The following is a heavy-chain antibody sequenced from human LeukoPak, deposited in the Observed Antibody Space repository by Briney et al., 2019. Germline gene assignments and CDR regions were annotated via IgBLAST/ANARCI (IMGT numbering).Heavy chain of an antibody. Sequence: ASVKVSCKASGYTFTSYYMHWVRQAPGQGLEWMGIINPSGGSTSYAQKFQGRVTMTRDTSTSTVYMELSSLRSEDTAVYYCARDTYDSSGYYYEYYGMDVWGQGTTVTVSS. V-gene: IGHV1-46*01. CDR1: GYTFTSYY. D-gene: IGHD3-22*01. CDR3: ARDTYDSSGYYYEYYGMDV. J-gene: IGHJ6*02. CDR2: INPSGGST.